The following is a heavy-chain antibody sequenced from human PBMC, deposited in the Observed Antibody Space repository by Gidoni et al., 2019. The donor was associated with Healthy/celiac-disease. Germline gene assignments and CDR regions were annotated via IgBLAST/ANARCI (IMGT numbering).Heavy chain of an antibody. CDR2: IYYSGST. CDR1: GGSISSSSYY. D-gene: IGHD6-19*01. Sequence: QLQLQESGPGLVKPSETLSLTRTVSGGSISSSSYYWGWIRQPPGKGLEWIGSIYYSGSTYYNPSLKSRVTISVDTSKNQFSLKLSSVTAADTAVYYCARQGGSVADYFDYWGQGTLVTVSS. CDR3: ARQGGSVADYFDY. J-gene: IGHJ4*02. V-gene: IGHV4-39*01.